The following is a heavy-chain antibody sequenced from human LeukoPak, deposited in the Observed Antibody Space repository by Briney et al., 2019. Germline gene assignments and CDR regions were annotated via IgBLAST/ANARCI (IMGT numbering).Heavy chain of an antibody. CDR2: INPSGGNK. CDR3: ARDRYYYYYMDV. Sequence: ASVKVSCTASGYTFSSYYMHWVRQAPGQGLEWMGIINPSGGNKSYAQKFQGRVTMTRDMSTSTVYMELSSLRSEDTAVYYCARDRYYYYYMDVWGKGTTVTVSS. V-gene: IGHV1-46*01. J-gene: IGHJ6*03. CDR1: GYTFSSYY.